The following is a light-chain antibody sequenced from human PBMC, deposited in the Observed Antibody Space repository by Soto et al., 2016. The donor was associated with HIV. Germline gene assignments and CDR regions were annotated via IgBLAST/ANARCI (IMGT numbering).Light chain of an antibody. CDR2: DDS. V-gene: IGLV3-21*03. CDR3: QVWDSSSDDYV. CDR1: NIGRTG. J-gene: IGLJ1*01. Sequence: SYELSQPPSVSVAPGKTARITCGGNNIGRTGVHWYQQRPGQAPVLVLYDDSDRASGIPERFSGSNSGDTATLTISGVEARDEADYYCQVWDSSSDDYVFGTGTKVTV.